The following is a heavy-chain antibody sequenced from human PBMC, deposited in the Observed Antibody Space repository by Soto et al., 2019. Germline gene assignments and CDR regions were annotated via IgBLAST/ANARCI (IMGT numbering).Heavy chain of an antibody. CDR1: GDSVSSNSAA. D-gene: IGHD6-13*01. V-gene: IGHV6-1*01. Sequence: PSQTLSLTCAISGDSVSSNSAAWNWIRQSPSRGLEWLGRTYYRSKWYNDCAVSVKSRITINPDTSKNQFSLQLNSVTPEDTAVYYCARDRGLAAAGRGNWFDPWGQGTLVTVSS. CDR2: TYYRSKWYN. CDR3: ARDRGLAAAGRGNWFDP. J-gene: IGHJ5*02.